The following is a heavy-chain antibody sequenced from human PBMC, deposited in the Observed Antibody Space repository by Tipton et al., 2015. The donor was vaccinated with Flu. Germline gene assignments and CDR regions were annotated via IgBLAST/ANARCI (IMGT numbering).Heavy chain of an antibody. CDR3: ARSLDY. CDR1: GFTFTNYA. Sequence: SLRLSCAASGFTFTNYAMTWLRQAPGKGLEWASTISGSGADTYYADSVKGRFTISRDNPKNTLSLQMNGLRVEDTAVYYCARSLDYWGQGTLVTVSS. V-gene: IGHV3-23*01. CDR2: ISGSGADT. J-gene: IGHJ4*02.